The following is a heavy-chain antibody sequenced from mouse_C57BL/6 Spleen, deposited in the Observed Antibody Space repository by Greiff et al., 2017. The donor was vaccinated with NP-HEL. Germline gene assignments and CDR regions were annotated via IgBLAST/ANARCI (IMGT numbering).Heavy chain of an antibody. CDR2: INPSTGGT. Sequence: EVQRVESGPELVKPGVSVKISCKASGYSFTDYYMHWVKQSSEKSLEWIGEINPSTGGTSYNQKFKGKATLTVDKSSSTAYMQLKSLTSEDSAVYYCARGNYVFDYWGQGTTLTVSS. CDR3: ARGNYVFDY. J-gene: IGHJ2*01. V-gene: IGHV1-43*01. CDR1: GYSFTDYY. D-gene: IGHD2-1*01.